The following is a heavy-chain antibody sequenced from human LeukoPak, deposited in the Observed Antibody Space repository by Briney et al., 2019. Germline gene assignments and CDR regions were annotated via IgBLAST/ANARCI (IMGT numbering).Heavy chain of an antibody. Sequence: GESLKISCKGSGYSFTSYWIGWVRQMPGKGLEWMGIIYPGDSDTRYSPSFQGQGTISADKSISTAYLQWSSLKASDTAMYYCASRNNRYNWNDVPDAFDIWGQGTMVTVSS. V-gene: IGHV5-51*01. D-gene: IGHD1-1*01. J-gene: IGHJ3*02. CDR3: ASRNNRYNWNDVPDAFDI. CDR2: IYPGDSDT. CDR1: GYSFTSYW.